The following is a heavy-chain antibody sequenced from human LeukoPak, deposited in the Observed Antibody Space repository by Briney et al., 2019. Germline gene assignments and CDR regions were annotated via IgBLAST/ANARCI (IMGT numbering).Heavy chain of an antibody. J-gene: IGHJ4*02. V-gene: IGHV3-33*08. CDR3: ARDRDGYHDY. D-gene: IGHD5-24*01. CDR1: GFSFSTYG. Sequence: TGGSLRLSCADSGFSFSTYGMSWVRQAPGKGLEWVAVIWHDGSNKYYADSVKGRFTISRDNSKNTMFLQMNSLRAEGTAVYYCARDRDGYHDYWGQGTLVTVSS. CDR2: IWHDGSNK.